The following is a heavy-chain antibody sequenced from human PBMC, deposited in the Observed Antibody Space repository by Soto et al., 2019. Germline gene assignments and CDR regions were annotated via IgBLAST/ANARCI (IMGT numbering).Heavy chain of an antibody. V-gene: IGHV1-3*01. CDR1: GYTFTSYA. D-gene: IGHD3-10*01. CDR3: ARNGWFGELLYFWFDP. Sequence: ASVKVSCKASGYTFTSYAMHWVRQAPGQRLEWMGWINAGNGNTKYSQKFQGRVTITRDTSASTAYMELSSLRSEDTAVYYCARNGWFGELLYFWFDPWGQGTLVTVTS. J-gene: IGHJ5*02. CDR2: INAGNGNT.